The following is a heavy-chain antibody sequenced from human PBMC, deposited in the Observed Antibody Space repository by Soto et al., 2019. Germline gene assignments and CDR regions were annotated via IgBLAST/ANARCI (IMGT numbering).Heavy chain of an antibody. Sequence: PGGSLRLSCAASGFTFSSYAMGWVRQAPGKGLEWVSAISRLGGSTYYADSVKGRFTISRDNSKNTLYLQMNSLRAEDTAVYYCAKDQYYYDSSGFPPYWGQGTLVTVSS. J-gene: IGHJ4*02. V-gene: IGHV3-23*01. CDR1: GFTFSSYA. CDR3: AKDQYYYDSSGFPPY. D-gene: IGHD3-22*01. CDR2: ISRLGGST.